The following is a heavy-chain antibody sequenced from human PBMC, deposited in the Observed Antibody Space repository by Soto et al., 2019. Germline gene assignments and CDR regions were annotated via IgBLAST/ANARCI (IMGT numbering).Heavy chain of an antibody. CDR1: GYTFTGYY. CDR3: ARVYRATTPYGMDV. J-gene: IGHJ6*02. V-gene: IGHV1-2*02. D-gene: IGHD5-12*01. CDR2: INPNSGGT. Sequence: ASVKVSCKASGYTFTGYYMHWVRQAPGQGLEWMGWINPNSGGTNYAQKFQGRVTMTRDTPISTAYMELSRLRSDDTAVYYCARVYRATTPYGMDVWGQGTTVTVSS.